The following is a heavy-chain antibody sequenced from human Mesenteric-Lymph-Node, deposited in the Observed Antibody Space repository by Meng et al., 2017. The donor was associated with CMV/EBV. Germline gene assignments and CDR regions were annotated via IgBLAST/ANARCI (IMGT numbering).Heavy chain of an antibody. CDR1: GGSFNSYT. CDR2: IVSNIKRT. V-gene: IGHV1-69*16. CDR3: AKTPWGNPFDV. D-gene: IGHD7-27*01. Sequence: SVKVSCKTSGGSFNSYTVNWVRQAPGQGLEWVGGIVSNIKRTNYAQRFQGRVTISTDESTSTSYMELRSLRSEDTAIYYCAKTPWGNPFDVRGQGTKVTVSS. J-gene: IGHJ3*01.